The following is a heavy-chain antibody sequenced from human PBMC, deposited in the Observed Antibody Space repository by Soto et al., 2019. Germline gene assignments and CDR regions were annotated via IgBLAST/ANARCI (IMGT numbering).Heavy chain of an antibody. CDR3: ARDFQAICGVVIPYYYYGMDV. CDR1: GYTFTGYY. D-gene: IGHD3-3*01. J-gene: IGHJ6*02. CDR2: INPNSGGT. Sequence: GASVKVSCKASGYTFTGYYMHWVRQAPGQGLEWMGWINPNSGGTNYAQKFQGRVTMTRDTSISTAYMELSRLRSDDTAVYYCARDFQAICGVVIPYYYYGMDVWGQGTTVTVSS. V-gene: IGHV1-2*02.